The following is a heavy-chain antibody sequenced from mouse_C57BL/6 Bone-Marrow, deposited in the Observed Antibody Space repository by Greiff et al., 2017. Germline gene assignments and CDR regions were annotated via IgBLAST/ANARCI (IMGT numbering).Heavy chain of an antibody. V-gene: IGHV1-80*01. J-gene: IGHJ3*01. CDR3: ARVGLRRSRFGY. Sequence: QVQLQQSGAELVKPGASVKISCKASGYAFSSYWMNWVKQRPGKGLEWIGQIYPGDGDTNYNGKFKGKATLTADKSSSTAYMQLSSLTSEDSAVYFCARVGLRRSRFGYWGQGTLVTVSA. D-gene: IGHD2-4*01. CDR2: IYPGDGDT. CDR1: GYAFSSYW.